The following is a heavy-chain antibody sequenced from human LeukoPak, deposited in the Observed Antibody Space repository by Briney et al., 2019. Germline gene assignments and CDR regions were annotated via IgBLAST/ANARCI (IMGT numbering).Heavy chain of an antibody. CDR1: GYTFTGYY. V-gene: IGHV1-2*06. CDR2: INPNRGGT. CDR3: ARVYGSGSLDY. J-gene: IGHJ4*02. Sequence: ASVEVSCKVSGYTFTGYYMHWVRQAPGQGLEWMGRINPNRGGTNYAQKFQGRVTMNRDTSISTDDMELGRLRADDSAVYYCARVYGSGSLDYWVQGTLVTVSS. D-gene: IGHD3-10*01.